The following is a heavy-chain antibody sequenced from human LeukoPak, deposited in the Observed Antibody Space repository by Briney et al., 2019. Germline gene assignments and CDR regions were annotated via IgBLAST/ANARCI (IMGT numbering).Heavy chain of an antibody. CDR1: GYSFTSYW. D-gene: IGHD1-26*01. J-gene: IGHJ4*02. V-gene: IGHV5-51*01. CDR2: IYPGDSDT. Sequence: GESLKVSCKGFGYSFTSYWVGWVRQMHGKGLEWMGIIYPGDSDTRYSPSFQGQVTISADKSISTAYLQWSSLKASDTAMYYCARLGRGSYADYWGQGTLVTVSS. CDR3: ARLGRGSYADY.